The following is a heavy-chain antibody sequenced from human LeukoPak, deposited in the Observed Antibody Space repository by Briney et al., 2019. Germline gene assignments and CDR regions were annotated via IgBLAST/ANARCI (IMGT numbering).Heavy chain of an antibody. CDR1: GFTFGSYW. CDR2: INSDGSST. D-gene: IGHD6-19*01. V-gene: IGHV3-74*01. Sequence: PGGSLRLSCAASGFTFGSYWMHWVRQAPGKGLVWVSRINSDGSSTSYADSVKGRFTISRDNAKNTLYLRMNSLRAEDTAVYYCASLAVAGTGVDYWGQGTLVTVSS. CDR3: ASLAVAGTGVDY. J-gene: IGHJ4*02.